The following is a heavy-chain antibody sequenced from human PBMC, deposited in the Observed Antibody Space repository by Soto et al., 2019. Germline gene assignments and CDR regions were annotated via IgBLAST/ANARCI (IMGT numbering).Heavy chain of an antibody. CDR3: AANWNFDY. CDR1: GFTLSNAW. D-gene: IGHD2-8*01. Sequence: EVQLVESGGGLVKPGGSLRLSCAASGFTLSNAWVSWVRQAPGKGLEWVGRIKNKMEGGTTDYAAPVKGRFTISRDDSKNMLYLQMNSLITDDTAVYYCAANWNFDYWGQGTLVTVSS. CDR2: IKNKMEGGTT. J-gene: IGHJ4*02. V-gene: IGHV3-15*01.